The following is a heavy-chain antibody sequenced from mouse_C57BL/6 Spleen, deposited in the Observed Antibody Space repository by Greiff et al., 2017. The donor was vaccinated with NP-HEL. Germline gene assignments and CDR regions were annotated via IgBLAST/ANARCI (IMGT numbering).Heavy chain of an antibody. CDR1: GYAFSSYW. J-gene: IGHJ2*01. Sequence: VQLQESGAELVKPGASVKISCKASGYAFSSYWMNWVKQRPGKGLEWIGQIYPGDGDTNYNGKFKGKATLTADKSSSTAYMQLSSLTSEDSAVYFCARGELTRTLDDWGQGTTLTVSS. V-gene: IGHV1-80*01. D-gene: IGHD4-1*01. CDR3: ARGELTRTLDD. CDR2: IYPGDGDT.